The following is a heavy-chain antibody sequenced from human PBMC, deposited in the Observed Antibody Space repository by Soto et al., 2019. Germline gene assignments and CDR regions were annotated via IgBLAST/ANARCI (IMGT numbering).Heavy chain of an antibody. D-gene: IGHD4-4*01. CDR3: AKLLHNSYYNVMDV. CDR1: GFTFSNSG. V-gene: IGHV3-23*01. CDR2: SIGPSGNT. Sequence: EVQLLESGGDLVQPGGSLRLVCAASGFTFSNSGMRWVRQAPGQGLEWVSSIGPSGNTYYSDAVKGRFTIFRDISKNTLFLQMDSLRAEDTATYYCAKLLHNSYYNVMDVWGQGTTVTVSS. J-gene: IGHJ6*02.